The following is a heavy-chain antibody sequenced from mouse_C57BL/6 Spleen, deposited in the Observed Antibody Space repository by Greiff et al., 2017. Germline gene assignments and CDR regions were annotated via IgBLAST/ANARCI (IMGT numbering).Heavy chain of an antibody. Sequence: QVQLQQPGAELVKPGASVKLSCKASGYTFTSYWMHWVKQRPGQGLEWIGMIHPNSGSTNYNEKFKSKATLTVDKSSSTAYMQLSSLTSEDSAVYYCAREGPTAQALGFAYWGQGTLVTVSA. CDR3: AREGPTAQALGFAY. V-gene: IGHV1-64*01. CDR2: IHPNSGST. CDR1: GYTFTSYW. D-gene: IGHD3-2*02. J-gene: IGHJ3*01.